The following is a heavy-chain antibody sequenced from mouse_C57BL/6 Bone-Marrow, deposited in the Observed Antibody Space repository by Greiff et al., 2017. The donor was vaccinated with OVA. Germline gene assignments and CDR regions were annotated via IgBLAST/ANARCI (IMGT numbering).Heavy chain of an antibody. CDR2: ISDGGSYT. V-gene: IGHV5-4*01. CDR1: GFTFSSYA. J-gene: IGHJ1*03. D-gene: IGHD1-1*01. CDR3: ARDEITTRYFDV. Sequence: DVMLVESGGGLVKPGGSLKLSCAASGFTFSSYAMSWVRQTPEKRLEWVATISDGGSYTYYPDNVKGRFTISRDNAKNNRFLQMSHLKSEDTAMYYCARDEITTRYFDVWGTGTTVTVSS.